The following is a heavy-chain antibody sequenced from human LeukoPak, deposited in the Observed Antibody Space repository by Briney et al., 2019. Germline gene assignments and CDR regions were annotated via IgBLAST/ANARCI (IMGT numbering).Heavy chain of an antibody. D-gene: IGHD1-26*01. CDR1: GFTFSSSG. CDR2: ISNDGSNK. V-gene: IGHV3-30*18. Sequence: GGSLRLSCAASGFTFSSSGMHWVRQAPGKGLEWLAVISNDGSNKYYADSVKGRFTISRDNPKNTLYLEKNSLRAEDTAVYYCAKRGGSYFDYWGQGTLVTVSS. CDR3: AKRGGSYFDY. J-gene: IGHJ4*02.